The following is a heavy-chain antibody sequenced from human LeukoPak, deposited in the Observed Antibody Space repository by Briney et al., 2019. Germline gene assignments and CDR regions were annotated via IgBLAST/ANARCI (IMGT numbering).Heavy chain of an antibody. V-gene: IGHV3-7*01. CDR1: GFTFSSYW. CDR2: IKQDGSEK. Sequence: GGSLRLFCAASGFTFSSYWMSWVRQAPGKGLEWVANIKQDGSEKYYVDSVKGRFTISRDNAKNPLYLQMNSLRAEDTAVYYCARPIAAAGTANYGMDVWGQGTTVTVSS. J-gene: IGHJ6*02. D-gene: IGHD6-13*01. CDR3: ARPIAAAGTANYGMDV.